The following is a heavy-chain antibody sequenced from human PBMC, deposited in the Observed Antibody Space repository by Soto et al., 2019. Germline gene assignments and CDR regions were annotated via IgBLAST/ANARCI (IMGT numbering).Heavy chain of an antibody. D-gene: IGHD3-22*01. CDR2: IYSSGNT. J-gene: IGHJ3*02. Sequence: QVQLQESGPGLVKPSETLSLTCSVSGGSISSYYWSWIRQSPGKGLEWIGYIYSSGNTNYNPSLKSRVTISVDTSKNQFSLKLSSVTAADTAVYYCARDLPPSYDSSGYSVFDIWGQGTMVTVSS. V-gene: IGHV4-59*01. CDR3: ARDLPPSYDSSGYSVFDI. CDR1: GGSISSYY.